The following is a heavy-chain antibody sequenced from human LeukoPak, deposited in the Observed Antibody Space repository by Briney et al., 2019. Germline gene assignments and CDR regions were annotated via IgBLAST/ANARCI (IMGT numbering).Heavy chain of an antibody. CDR1: GFTFSSYA. V-gene: IGHV3-23*01. CDR2: ISGSGGST. CDR3: AKGAETYYYDSSGSNWFDP. D-gene: IGHD3-22*01. Sequence: GGSLRLSCAASGFTFSSYAMSWVRQAPGKGLEWVSAISGSGGSTYYADSVKGRFTISKDNSKNTLYLQMNSLRAEDTAVYYCAKGAETYYYDSSGSNWFDPWGQGTLVTVS. J-gene: IGHJ5*02.